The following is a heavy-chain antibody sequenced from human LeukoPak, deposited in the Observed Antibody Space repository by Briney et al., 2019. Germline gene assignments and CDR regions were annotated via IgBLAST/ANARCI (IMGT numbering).Heavy chain of an antibody. Sequence: GASVKVSCKASGGTFSSYAISWVRQAPGQGLEWMGGIIPIFGTANYAQKFQGRVTITADKSTSTAYMELSSLRAEDTAVYYCAREWGYSSSEGFDYWGQGTLVTVSS. D-gene: IGHD6-13*01. CDR2: IIPIFGTA. CDR3: AREWGYSSSEGFDY. CDR1: GGTFSSYA. V-gene: IGHV1-69*06. J-gene: IGHJ4*02.